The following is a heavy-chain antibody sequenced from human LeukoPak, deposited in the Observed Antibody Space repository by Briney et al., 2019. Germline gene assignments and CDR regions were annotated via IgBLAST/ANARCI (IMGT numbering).Heavy chain of an antibody. V-gene: IGHV1-69*05. CDR3: ARWYYYDSSGYYPSYNWFDP. D-gene: IGHD3-22*01. CDR1: GGTFSSYA. J-gene: IGHJ5*02. Sequence: ASVKVSCKASGGTFSSYAISWVRQAPGQGLEWMGGIIPIFGTANYAQKFQGRVTITTDESTSTAYMELSSLRSEDTAVYYCARWYYYDSSGYYPSYNWFDPWGQGTLVTVSS. CDR2: IIPIFGTA.